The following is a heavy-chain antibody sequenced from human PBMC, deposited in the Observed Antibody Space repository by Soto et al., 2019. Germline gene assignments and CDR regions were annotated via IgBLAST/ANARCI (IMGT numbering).Heavy chain of an antibody. J-gene: IGHJ5*02. CDR3: ARDSYKGIDFWSTLDP. D-gene: IGHD3-3*01. CDR1: GYTFTSYA. CDR2: INAGNGNT. V-gene: IGHV1-3*01. Sequence: ASVKVSFKASGYTFTSYAMHWVRQAPGQRLEWMGWINAGNGNTKYSQKFQGRVTITRDTSASTAYMELSSLRSEDTAVYYCARDSYKGIDFWSTLDPWGQGTLVTVSS.